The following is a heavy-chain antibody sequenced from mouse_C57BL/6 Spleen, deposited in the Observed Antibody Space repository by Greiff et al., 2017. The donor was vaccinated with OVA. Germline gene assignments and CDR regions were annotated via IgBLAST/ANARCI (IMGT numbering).Heavy chain of an antibody. J-gene: IGHJ1*03. Sequence: EVKLQESGPGLVKPFQSLSLTCSVTGYSITSGYYWNWIRQFPGNKLEWMGYISYDGSNNYNPSLKNRISITRDTSKNQFFLKLNSVTTEDTATYYCARGDDYDLWYFDVWGTGTTVTVSS. CDR1: GYSITSGYY. D-gene: IGHD2-4*01. CDR3: ARGDDYDLWYFDV. CDR2: ISYDGSN. V-gene: IGHV3-6*01.